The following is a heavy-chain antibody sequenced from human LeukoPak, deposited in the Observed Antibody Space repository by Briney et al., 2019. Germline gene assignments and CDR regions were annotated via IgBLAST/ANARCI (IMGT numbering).Heavy chain of an antibody. D-gene: IGHD6-13*01. CDR1: GYSFTSYW. V-gene: IGHV5-51*01. Sequence: GESLKISCKGSGYSFTSYWIGWVRQMPGKGLEWMGIIYPGDSDTRYSPSFQGQVTISADKSISTAYLQWSSLKASDTAMYYCARIAAAGNYYYYMDVWGKGTTVTISS. CDR3: ARIAAAGNYYYYMDV. J-gene: IGHJ6*03. CDR2: IYPGDSDT.